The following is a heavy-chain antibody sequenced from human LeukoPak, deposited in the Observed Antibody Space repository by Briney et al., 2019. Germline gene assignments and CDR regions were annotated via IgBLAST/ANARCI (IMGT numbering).Heavy chain of an antibody. CDR1: GFRFASSW. J-gene: IGHJ3*02. CDR3: ASIDSSGYVAFDI. V-gene: IGHV5-51*01. Sequence: GESLKISCEGFGFRFASSWIAWVRQMPGKGLEWMGIIYPGDSDTRYSPSFQGQVTISADKSISTAYLQWSSLKASDTAMYYCASIDSSGYVAFDIWGQGTMVTVSS. D-gene: IGHD3-22*01. CDR2: IYPGDSDT.